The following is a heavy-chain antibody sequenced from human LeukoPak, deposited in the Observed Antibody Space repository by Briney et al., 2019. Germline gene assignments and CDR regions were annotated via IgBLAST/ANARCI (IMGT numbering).Heavy chain of an antibody. CDR2: MNPNSGNT. D-gene: IGHD5-12*01. J-gene: IGHJ6*03. CDR3: ARSRSRRGVATSLVYYYYYMDV. Sequence: GASVKVSCKASGYTFTNYDINWVRQATGQGLEWMGWMNPNSGNTGYAQKFQGRVTMTRNTSISTAYMELSSLRSEDTAVYYCARSRSRRGVATSLVYYYYYMDVWGKGTTVTVSS. V-gene: IGHV1-8*01. CDR1: GYTFTNYD.